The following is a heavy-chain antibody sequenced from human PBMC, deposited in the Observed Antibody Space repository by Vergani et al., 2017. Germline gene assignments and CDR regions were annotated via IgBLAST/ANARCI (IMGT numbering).Heavy chain of an antibody. Sequence: QVLLVQSGSEVKKPGASMKVSCKASGYIFTDYYIHWVRQAPGQGPEWMGWIDTKSGDTSYAQQFQGRVTMTRVPSLRSAYMDLGRLTSDDSAVYYCVRRTDGCRGAVCYSAPVYMDVWGEGTTVTVSS. CDR2: IDTKSGDT. D-gene: IGHD2-21*01. CDR1: GYIFTDYY. J-gene: IGHJ6*03. V-gene: IGHV1-2*02. CDR3: VRRTDGCRGAVCYSAPVYMDV.